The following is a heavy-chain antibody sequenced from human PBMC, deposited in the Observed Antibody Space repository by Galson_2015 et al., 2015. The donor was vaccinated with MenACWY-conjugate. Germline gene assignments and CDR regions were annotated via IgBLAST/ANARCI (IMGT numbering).Heavy chain of an antibody. J-gene: IGHJ6*02. Sequence: YAQRFQGRVTMTADNSTSTAYMELSSLRSEDTAVYYCARDMGSVGDVWGQGTTVTVSS. CDR3: ARDMGSVGDV. V-gene: IGHV1-69*04. D-gene: IGHD1-26*01.